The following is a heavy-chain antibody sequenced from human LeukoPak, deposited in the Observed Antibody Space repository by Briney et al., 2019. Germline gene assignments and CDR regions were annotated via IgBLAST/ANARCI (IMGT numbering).Heavy chain of an antibody. V-gene: IGHV1-18*01. CDR2: ISAYNGNT. CDR3: ARVPGVTPRTPFDY. D-gene: IGHD4-23*01. Sequence: ASVKVSCKASGYTFTSYGISWVRQAPGQGLEWMGWISAYNGNTNYAQKLQGRVTMTTDTSTSTAYMELRSLRSDDTAVYYCARVPGVTPRTPFDYWGQGTLVTVSS. CDR1: GYTFTSYG. J-gene: IGHJ4*02.